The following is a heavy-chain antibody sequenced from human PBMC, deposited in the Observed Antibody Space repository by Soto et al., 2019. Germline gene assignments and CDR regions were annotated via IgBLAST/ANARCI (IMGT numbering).Heavy chain of an antibody. CDR2: ISGYNGNT. CDR3: ERDAGNTGVWAYFFDY. V-gene: IGHV1-18*01. D-gene: IGHD1-26*01. J-gene: IGHJ4*02. Sequence: QVQLVQSGAEVKKPGASVKVSGNASGYTITDYGITWGRQPAGQGRERMGWISGYNGNTYYAQSLPGRVTMTTDTSTSTAYMLLRRLRSADTAVFFCERDAGNTGVWAYFFDYWGQGTRVNVSS. CDR1: GYTITDYG.